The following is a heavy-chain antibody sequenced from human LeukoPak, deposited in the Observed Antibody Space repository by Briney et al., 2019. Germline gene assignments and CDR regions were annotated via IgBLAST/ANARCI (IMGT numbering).Heavy chain of an antibody. V-gene: IGHV3-7*01. Sequence: GGSLRLSCAASGFTFSTYWMSWVRQAPVKGLEWVANIKQDGSEKYYVDSVKGRFTISRDNAKNSLYLQMNSLRAEDAAVYYCARYQGGGWDVWGQGTTVTVSS. CDR1: GFTFSTYW. D-gene: IGHD6-25*01. CDR2: IKQDGSEK. J-gene: IGHJ6*02. CDR3: ARYQGGGWDV.